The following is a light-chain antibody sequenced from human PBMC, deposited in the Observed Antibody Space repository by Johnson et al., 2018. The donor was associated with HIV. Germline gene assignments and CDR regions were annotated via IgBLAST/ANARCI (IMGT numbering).Light chain of an antibody. CDR1: SSNIGNNF. CDR3: GTWDSPLRAGVV. V-gene: IGLV1-51*02. J-gene: IGLJ1*01. Sequence: QSVLTQPPSVSAAPGQKVTISCSGSSSNIGNNFVSWYQQFPGTAPKLLIYENNKRPSGIPDRFSGSKSGTSATLGITGLQTGDEADYYCGTWDSPLRAGVVLGTGTKVNVL. CDR2: ENN.